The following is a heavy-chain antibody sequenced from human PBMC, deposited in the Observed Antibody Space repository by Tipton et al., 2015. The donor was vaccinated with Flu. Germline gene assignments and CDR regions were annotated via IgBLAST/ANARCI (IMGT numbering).Heavy chain of an antibody. Sequence: SLRLSCAASGFTFRNFWMHWARQAPGKGLVWIARINSDGRSRTYADSVKGRFTISRDNAEDTLYLQMDSLGVEDTAVYYCVRLKVYGDYVGSWGQGTLVTVSS. CDR1: GFTFRNFW. CDR3: VRLKVYGDYVGS. D-gene: IGHD4-17*01. V-gene: IGHV3-74*01. J-gene: IGHJ4*02. CDR2: INSDGRSR.